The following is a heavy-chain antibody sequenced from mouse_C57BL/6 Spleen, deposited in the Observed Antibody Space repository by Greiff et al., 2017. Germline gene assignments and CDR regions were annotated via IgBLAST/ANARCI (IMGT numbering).Heavy chain of an antibody. CDR3: ARTKTNSGYYVEVYCYAREY. J-gene: IGHJ4*01. D-gene: IGHD2-3*01. CDR1: GYTFTDYN. Sequence: EVQLQQSGPELVKPGASVKIPCKASGYTFTDYNMDWVKQSNGKSLEWIGDINPNNGGTFYNQKFKGKATLTVDKSSSTAYMEHRSLTSEDTAVYYGARTKTNSGYYVEVYCYAREYWGQGTSVTVSA. CDR2: INPNNGGT. V-gene: IGHV1-18*01.